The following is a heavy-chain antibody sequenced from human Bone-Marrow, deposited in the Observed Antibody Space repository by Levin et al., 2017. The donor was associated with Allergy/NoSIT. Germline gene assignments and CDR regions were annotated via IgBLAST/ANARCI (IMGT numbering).Heavy chain of an antibody. CDR2: IGSDGKT. Sequence: TGGSLRLSCAASGFIVSVYDMDWVRQRPGKGLEWLSTIGSDGKTYYADSVKGRFSISRDEAKNSLYLQMNNLRAGDTAVYYCTRESGTYFCAFDVWGHGTVVTVSS. CDR1: GFIVSVYD. CDR3: TRESGTYFCAFDV. D-gene: IGHD1-26*01. J-gene: IGHJ3*01. V-gene: IGHV3-13*01.